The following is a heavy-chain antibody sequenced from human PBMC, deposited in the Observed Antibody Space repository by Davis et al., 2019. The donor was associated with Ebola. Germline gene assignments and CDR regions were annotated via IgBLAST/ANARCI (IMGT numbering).Heavy chain of an antibody. D-gene: IGHD4-17*01. CDR2: ISSSSSYI. J-gene: IGHJ4*02. V-gene: IGHV3-21*01. CDR3: ARGSYGDEPHYDY. CDR1: GFTFSSYS. Sequence: GESLKISCAASGFTFSSYSMNWVRQAPGKGLEWVSSISSSSSYIYYADSVKGRFTISRDNAKNSLYLQMNSLRAEDTAVYYCARGSYGDEPHYDYWGQGTLVTVSS.